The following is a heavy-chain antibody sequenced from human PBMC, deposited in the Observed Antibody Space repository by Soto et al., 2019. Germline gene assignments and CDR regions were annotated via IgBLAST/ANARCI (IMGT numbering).Heavy chain of an antibody. CDR3: ARLIVVVTAGNYYYYGMDV. Sequence: GESLKISCKGSGYSFASNWIGWVRQMPGKGLECMGIIYPGDSDTRYSPSFQGQVTISADKSISTAYLQWSSLKASDTAMYYCARLIVVVTAGNYYYYGMDVWGQGTTVTVSS. J-gene: IGHJ6*02. V-gene: IGHV5-51*01. CDR2: IYPGDSDT. CDR1: GYSFASNW. D-gene: IGHD2-21*02.